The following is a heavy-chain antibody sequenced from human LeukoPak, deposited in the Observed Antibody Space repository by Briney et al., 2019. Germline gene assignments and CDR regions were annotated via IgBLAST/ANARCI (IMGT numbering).Heavy chain of an antibody. Sequence: GGSLRLSCAASGFTYSHYGMHWVRQAPGKGLEWVAVIWSDGTEKYYGDAVKGRFTISRDNSTNTLYLQMNSLTGEDTAVYYCAKDAERGFDYSNSLQYWGQGTLVTVSS. J-gene: IGHJ4*02. CDR3: AKDAERGFDYSNSLQY. V-gene: IGHV3-33*06. D-gene: IGHD4-11*01. CDR1: GFTYSHYG. CDR2: IWSDGTEK.